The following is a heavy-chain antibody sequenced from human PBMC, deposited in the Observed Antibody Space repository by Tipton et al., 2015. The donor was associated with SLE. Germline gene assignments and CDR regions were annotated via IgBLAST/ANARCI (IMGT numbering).Heavy chain of an antibody. D-gene: IGHD6-6*01. CDR2: ISYDGSNK. Sequence: SLRLSCAASGFTFSSYAMHWVRQAPGKGLEWVAVISYDGSNKYYADSVKGRFTISRDNSKNTLYLQMNSLRAEDTAVYYCAREGRREQLALDYWGQGTLVTVSS. CDR3: AREGRREQLALDY. V-gene: IGHV3-30-3*01. J-gene: IGHJ4*02. CDR1: GFTFSSYA.